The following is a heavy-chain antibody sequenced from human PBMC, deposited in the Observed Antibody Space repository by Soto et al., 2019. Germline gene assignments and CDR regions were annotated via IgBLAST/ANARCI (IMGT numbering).Heavy chain of an antibody. CDR1: GYSFKNYA. V-gene: IGHV1-3*01. J-gene: IGHJ4*02. Sequence: ASVKVSCKATGYSFKNYAVHWVREAPGQRLEWMGFTNEGSGNTRFSQKFQGRISITRDTSASTVYLDLSSLTSEDTAIYYCARDDRSVSGVVTLDHWGPGTLVTVSS. CDR2: TNEGSGNT. D-gene: IGHD3-3*01. CDR3: ARDDRSVSGVVTLDH.